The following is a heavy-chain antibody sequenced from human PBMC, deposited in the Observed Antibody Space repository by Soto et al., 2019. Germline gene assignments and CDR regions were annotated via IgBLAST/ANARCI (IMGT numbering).Heavy chain of an antibody. CDR2: ISAYNANE. CDR3: ARENSYFDY. Sequence: QIQLLQSGAEVKKPGASVKVTCKASGYTFRNFGISWVRQAPGQGLEWMGWISAYNANENYAQKFQGRLTMTADTPTSTAYMEMRSLRSDDTGVYYCARENSYFDYWGQGTLVTVSS. J-gene: IGHJ4*02. CDR1: GYTFRNFG. V-gene: IGHV1-18*01.